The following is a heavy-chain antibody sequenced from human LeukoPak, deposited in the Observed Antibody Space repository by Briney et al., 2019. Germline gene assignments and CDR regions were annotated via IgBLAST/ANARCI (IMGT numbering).Heavy chain of an antibody. CDR1: GYTFTSSY. D-gene: IGHD3-10*02. Sequence: ASVKVSCKASGYTFTSSYMHWVRQAPGQGLEWMGIINPSGGNTTYAQKFQGRVTMTRDMSTSTVYMELSSLRSEDTAVYYCAREHSVRGVIRHSYYYYYYMDVWGKGTTVTISS. V-gene: IGHV1-46*01. J-gene: IGHJ6*03. CDR3: AREHSVRGVIRHSYYYYYYMDV. CDR2: INPSGGNT.